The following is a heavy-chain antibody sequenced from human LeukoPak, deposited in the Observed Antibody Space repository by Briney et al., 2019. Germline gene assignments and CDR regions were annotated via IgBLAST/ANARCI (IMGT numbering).Heavy chain of an antibody. CDR3: AKLILMVYHAFDY. CDR1: GFTFSDYY. CDR2: ISSSGSTI. Sequence: GGSLRLSCAASGFTFSDYYMSWIRQAPGEGLEWVSYISSSGSTIYYADSVKGRFTISRDNAKNSLYLQMNSLRAEDTAVYYCAKLILMVYHAFDYWGQGTLVTVSS. J-gene: IGHJ4*02. D-gene: IGHD2-8*01. V-gene: IGHV3-11*01.